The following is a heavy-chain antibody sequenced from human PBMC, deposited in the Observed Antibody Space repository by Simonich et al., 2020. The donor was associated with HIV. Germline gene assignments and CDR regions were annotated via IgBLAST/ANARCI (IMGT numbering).Heavy chain of an antibody. J-gene: IGHJ4*02. D-gene: IGHD4-17*01. CDR3: ARRHPTTVTTPYFDY. CDR2: IKHRGST. Sequence: QVQLQQWGAGLLKPSETLSLTCAVYGGSFSGYYWSWIRQPPGKGLEWIEEIKHRGSTNYNPSLKSRVTISVDTSKNQFSLKLSSVTAADTAVYYCARRHPTTVTTPYFDYWGQGTLVTVSS. CDR1: GGSFSGYY. V-gene: IGHV4-34*01.